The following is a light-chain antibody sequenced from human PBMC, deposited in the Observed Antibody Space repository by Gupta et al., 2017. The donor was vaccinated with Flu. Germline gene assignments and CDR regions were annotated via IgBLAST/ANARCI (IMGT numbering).Light chain of an antibody. CDR1: ESMNNY. CDR2: VAS. Sequence: PASLSASVGDRATISCRASESMNNYLDWYQQKPGKAPKLLIYVASNRQSGVPARFSGSGSGTDFTLTISSVEREDFAIYYCQQRSSTSITFGGGTKVEI. J-gene: IGKJ4*01. V-gene: IGKV1-39*01. CDR3: QQRSSTSIT.